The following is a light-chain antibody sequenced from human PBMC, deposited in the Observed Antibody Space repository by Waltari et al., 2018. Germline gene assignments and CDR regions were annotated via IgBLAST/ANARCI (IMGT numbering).Light chain of an antibody. CDR2: AAS. V-gene: IGKV3-15*01. CDR1: QSIVTN. CDR3: QQYNNWPTYA. Sequence: ETLMTQSPVTLSVSPGERATLSCRASQSIVTNLAWYQQKPGQAPRLLIFAASTRASGVPARFSGSGSGTEFTLTISSLQAEDFAVYYCQQYNNWPTYAFGQGTKLEI. J-gene: IGKJ2*01.